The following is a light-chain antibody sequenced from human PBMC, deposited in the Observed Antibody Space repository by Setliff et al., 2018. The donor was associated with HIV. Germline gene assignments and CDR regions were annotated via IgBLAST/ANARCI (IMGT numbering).Light chain of an antibody. V-gene: IGLV2-14*01. CDR2: QAT. CDR3: CSNTGSNTYV. Sequence: QSALTQPASVSGSPGQSITISCTGTSSDIGAYNYVSWYQHHPGKAPKLMIYQATKRPSGVSNRFSGSKSGNTASLTISGLQAEDEADYYCCSNTGSNTYVFGSGTKVTVL. J-gene: IGLJ1*01. CDR1: SSDIGAYNY.